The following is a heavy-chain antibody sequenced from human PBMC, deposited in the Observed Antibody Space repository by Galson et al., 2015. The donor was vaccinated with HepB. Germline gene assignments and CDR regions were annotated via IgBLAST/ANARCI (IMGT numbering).Heavy chain of an antibody. CDR1: GFTFSSYA. V-gene: IGHV3-30-3*01. J-gene: IGHJ4*02. CDR2: ISYDGSNK. Sequence: SLRLSCAASGFTFSSYAMHWVRQAPGKGLEWVAVISYDGSNKYYADSVKGRFTISRDNSKNTLYLQMNSLRAEDTAVYYCVSAFGGVIVNYWGQGTLVTVSS. D-gene: IGHD3-16*02. CDR3: VSAFGGVIVNY.